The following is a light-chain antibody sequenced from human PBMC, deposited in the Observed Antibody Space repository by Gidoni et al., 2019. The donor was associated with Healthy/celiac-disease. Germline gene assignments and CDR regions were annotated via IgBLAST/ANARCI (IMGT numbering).Light chain of an antibody. J-gene: IGKJ5*01. CDR3: QQYYSYPIT. CDR1: QGISSY. Sequence: AIRITQSPSSLSASTGDRVTITCRASQGISSYLAWYQQKPGKAPKLLIYAASTLQSGVPSRFRGSGSGTDFTLTISCLQSEDFATYYCQQYYSYPITFGQGTRLEIK. CDR2: AAS. V-gene: IGKV1-8*01.